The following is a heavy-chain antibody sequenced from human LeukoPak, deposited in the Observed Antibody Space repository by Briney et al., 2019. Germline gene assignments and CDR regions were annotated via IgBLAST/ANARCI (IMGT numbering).Heavy chain of an antibody. CDR1: GYRFTSYG. D-gene: IGHD3-16*01. V-gene: IGHV1-18*01. CDR3: ARDQQIFGYYGSSSGTMGFGH. CDR2: ISAYNGNT. J-gene: IGHJ4*02. Sequence: ASVKVSCKAFGYRFTSYGISWVRQAPGQGLEWMGWISAYNGNTNYAQKLQGRVTMTTDTSTSTAYMELRSLRSDDTAVYYCARDQQIFGYYGSSSGTMGFGHWGQGTLVTVSS.